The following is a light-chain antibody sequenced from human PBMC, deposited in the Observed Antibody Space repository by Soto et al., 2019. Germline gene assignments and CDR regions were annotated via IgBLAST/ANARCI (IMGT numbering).Light chain of an antibody. Sequence: EIVLTQSPGTLSLFLGERATLSCRASQSVSSTYFAWYRQKPGQSPSLLIYGASNRATGVPDRFRGSGSGTDFTLTISRLEPEDFAVYYCQQYGSSPPGFTFGPGTTVEMK. CDR3: QQYGSSPPGFT. J-gene: IGKJ3*01. CDR1: QSVSSTY. CDR2: GAS. V-gene: IGKV3-20*01.